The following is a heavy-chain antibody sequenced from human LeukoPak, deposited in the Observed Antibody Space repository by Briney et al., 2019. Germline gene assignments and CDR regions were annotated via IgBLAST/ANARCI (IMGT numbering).Heavy chain of an antibody. D-gene: IGHD6-19*01. CDR3: ARVMAVAACMDV. J-gene: IGHJ6*03. CDR1: GFTFSSYS. CDR2: ISSSSSYI. Sequence: PGGSLRLSCAASGFTFSSYSMNWVRQAPGKGLEWVSSISSSSSYIYYADSVKGRFTISRDNAKNSLYLQMNSLRAEDTAVYYCARVMAVAACMDVWGKGTTVTVSS. V-gene: IGHV3-21*01.